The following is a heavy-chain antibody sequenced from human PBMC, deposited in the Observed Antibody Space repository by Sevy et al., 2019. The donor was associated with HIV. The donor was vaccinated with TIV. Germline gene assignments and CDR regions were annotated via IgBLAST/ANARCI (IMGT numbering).Heavy chain of an antibody. CDR3: ARGKHVSDYYGSFDY. Sequence: GGSLRLSCAVSGFTVSSNFMSWVRQAPGKGLEWVSVIWLTGTTYYADSVKGRFTISRDNSKNTVYLDMSSLRDADTAVYYCARGKHVSDYYGSFDYWGQGTLVTVSS. CDR1: GFTVSSNF. CDR2: IWLTGTT. V-gene: IGHV3-53*01. J-gene: IGHJ4*02. D-gene: IGHD3-3*01.